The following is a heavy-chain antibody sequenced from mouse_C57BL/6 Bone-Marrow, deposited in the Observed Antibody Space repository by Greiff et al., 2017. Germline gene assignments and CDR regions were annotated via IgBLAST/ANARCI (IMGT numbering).Heavy chain of an antibody. V-gene: IGHV1-81*01. J-gene: IGHJ4*01. CDR1: GYTFTSYG. CDR2: IDPRSGNT. CDR3: ARSGSPDIDY. Sequence: QVQLQQSGAELARPGASVKLSCTASGYTFTSYGISWVKQRTGQGLEWIGEIDPRSGNTYYNEKFKGKATLTADKSSSTAYMELRSLTSEDSAVYFCARSGSPDIDYWGQGTSVTVSS. D-gene: IGHD6-1*01.